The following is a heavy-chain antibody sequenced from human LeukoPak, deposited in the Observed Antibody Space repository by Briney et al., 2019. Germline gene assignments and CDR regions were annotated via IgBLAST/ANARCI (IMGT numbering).Heavy chain of an antibody. Sequence: GGSLRLSCAASGFTFSDYAMTWVRQAPGKGLEWVATISGSGVMTYYADSVKGRLTISRDNSKNTLYLQMNSLRAEDTAVYYCAPRITMVRGVIIGHWGQGTLVTVSS. J-gene: IGHJ4*02. D-gene: IGHD3-10*01. CDR1: GFTFSDYA. CDR2: ISGSGVMT. CDR3: APRITMVRGVIIGH. V-gene: IGHV3-23*01.